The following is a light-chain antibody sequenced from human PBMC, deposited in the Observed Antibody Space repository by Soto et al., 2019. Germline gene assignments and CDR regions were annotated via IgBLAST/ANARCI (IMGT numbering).Light chain of an antibody. CDR1: QGINRS. CDR2: DAS. V-gene: IGKV1-8*01. Sequence: AIRMTQSPSSFSASIGDRVTITCRASQGINRSLAWYQQKPGKAPKLLIYDASTLQSGGPSRFSGGGSGADFTLSISWLQSEDVATYYCQQYNSYPHTFGPGTKVDVK. J-gene: IGKJ3*01. CDR3: QQYNSYPHT.